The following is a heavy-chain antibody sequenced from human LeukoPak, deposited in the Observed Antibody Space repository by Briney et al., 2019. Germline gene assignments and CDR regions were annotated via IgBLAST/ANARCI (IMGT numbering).Heavy chain of an antibody. J-gene: IGHJ4*02. CDR1: GFTFADYA. CDR2: IRARAGST. D-gene: IGHD2-15*01. CDR3: AKDPHSFLSPVVVDFDQ. V-gene: IGHV3-23*01. Sequence: PGGSLRLSCAASGFTFADYAMNWFRQAPGKGLEWVSAIRARAGSTYYGDSVKDRFAVSRDNSKNTLYLQMNSLRAEDTAVYYCAKDPHSFLSPVVVDFDQWGQGTLVIVSS.